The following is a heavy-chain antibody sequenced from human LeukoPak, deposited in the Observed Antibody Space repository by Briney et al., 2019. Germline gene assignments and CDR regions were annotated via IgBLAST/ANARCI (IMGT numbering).Heavy chain of an antibody. D-gene: IGHD3-10*01. CDR2: ISAYNGNT. J-gene: IGHJ5*02. CDR3: ARPKPKGITMVRGGNWFDP. V-gene: IGHV1-18*01. Sequence: ASVKVSCKXSGYTFTSYGISWVRQAPGQGLEWMGWISAYNGNTNYAQKLQGRVTMTTDTSTSTAYMELRSLRSDDTAVYYCARPKPKGITMVRGGNWFDPWGQGTLVTVSS. CDR1: GYTFTSYG.